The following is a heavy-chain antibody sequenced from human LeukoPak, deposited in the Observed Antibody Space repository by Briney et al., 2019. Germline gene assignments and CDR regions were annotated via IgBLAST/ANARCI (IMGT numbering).Heavy chain of an antibody. Sequence: ASVKVSCKASGYTFTGYYMHWVRQAPGQGLEWMGWINPNSGGTNYAQKFQGRVTMTRDTSISTAYMELSRLRSDDTAVYYCARHVPFNYYESSGYYSDYWGQGTLVTVSS. D-gene: IGHD3-22*01. CDR1: GYTFTGYY. J-gene: IGHJ4*02. CDR2: INPNSGGT. CDR3: ARHVPFNYYESSGYYSDY. V-gene: IGHV1-2*02.